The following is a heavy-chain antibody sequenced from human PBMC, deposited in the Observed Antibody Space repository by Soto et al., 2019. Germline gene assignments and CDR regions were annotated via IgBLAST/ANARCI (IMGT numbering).Heavy chain of an antibody. CDR2: ISGSGGST. CDR1: GFTFSSYA. V-gene: IGHV3-23*01. CDR3: AKTGYLRYSSGGSCYSGVGLDY. Sequence: EVQLLESGGGLVQPGGSLRLSCAASGFTFSSYAMSWVRQAPGKGVEWVSAISGSGGSTHYAASVKGRFTMSRDNSKNTLYLQMNSLRAENTAVYYCAKTGYLRYSSGGSCYSGVGLDYWGQGTLVTVSS. J-gene: IGHJ4*02. D-gene: IGHD2-15*01.